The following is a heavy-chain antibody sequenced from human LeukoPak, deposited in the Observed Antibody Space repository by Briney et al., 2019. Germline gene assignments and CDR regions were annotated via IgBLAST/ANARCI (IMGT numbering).Heavy chain of an antibody. CDR3: ARDTRPQVERWLFDY. D-gene: IGHD5-24*01. CDR2: FSSITTSVI. V-gene: IGHV3-48*01. J-gene: IGHJ4*02. Sequence: GALRLSCAASGFTFSSYSMNWVRQAPGKGLEWISYFSSITTSVIRYADSVEGRFTISRDNAKNSLFLQMYSLRAEDTAVYYCARDTRPQVERWLFDYWGQGTLVTVSS. CDR1: GFTFSSYS.